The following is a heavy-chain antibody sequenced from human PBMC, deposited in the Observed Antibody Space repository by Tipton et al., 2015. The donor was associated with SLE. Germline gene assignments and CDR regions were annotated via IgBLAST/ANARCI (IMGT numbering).Heavy chain of an antibody. CDR1: GASISDSLHE. J-gene: IGHJ5*02. Sequence: TLSLTCTVSGASISDSLHEWAWIRQPAGKGLEWIGRIYSSGSVNYNPSLKSRVTISVDTSKNQFSLKLSSVTAADTAVYFCATDLRTAGSSFDPWGQGTLVTVSS. D-gene: IGHD1-26*01. V-gene: IGHV4-61*02. CDR3: ATDLRTAGSSFDP. CDR2: IYSSGSV.